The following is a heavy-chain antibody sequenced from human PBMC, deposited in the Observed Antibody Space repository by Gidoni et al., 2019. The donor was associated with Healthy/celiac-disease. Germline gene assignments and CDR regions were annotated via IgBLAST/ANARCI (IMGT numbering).Heavy chain of an antibody. Sequence: QVQLVESGGGVVQPGRSLRLSCAASGFTFSSYGMHWVRQAPGKGLEWVAVIWYDGSNKYYADSVKGRFTISRDNSKNTLYLQMNSLRAEDTAVYYCARDHFGESPGGFDYWGQGTLVTVSS. CDR2: IWYDGSNK. CDR3: ARDHFGESPGGFDY. J-gene: IGHJ4*02. V-gene: IGHV3-33*01. CDR1: GFTFSSYG. D-gene: IGHD3-10*01.